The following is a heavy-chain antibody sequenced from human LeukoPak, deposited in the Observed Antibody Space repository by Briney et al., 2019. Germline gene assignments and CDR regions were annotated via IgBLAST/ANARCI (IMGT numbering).Heavy chain of an antibody. V-gene: IGHV1-18*01. D-gene: IGHD5-18*01. J-gene: IGHJ4*02. CDR1: GGTFSSYA. CDR3: ARDYSGGTAMVHRFDY. CDR2: ISAYNGNT. Sequence: ASVKVSCKASGGTFSSYAISWVRQAPGQGLEWMGWISAYNGNTNYAQKLQGRVTMTTDTSTSTAYMELRSLRSDDTAVYYCARDYSGGTAMVHRFDYWGQGTLVTVSS.